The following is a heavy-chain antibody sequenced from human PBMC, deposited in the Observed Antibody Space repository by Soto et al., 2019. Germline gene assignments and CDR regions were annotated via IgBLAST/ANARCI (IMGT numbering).Heavy chain of an antibody. CDR3: ARDSGAKLSSS. J-gene: IGHJ4*02. Sequence: SVKVSCKASGGTFSSYRFNWVRQARGQGLEWLGGIVPIYRTADYAQKFQGRVTITADESTRTVYMELSSPKSQDTALYYCARDSGAKLSSSWGQGTLVTVSS. CDR1: GGTFSSYR. V-gene: IGHV1-69*13. D-gene: IGHD6-13*01. CDR2: IVPIYRTA.